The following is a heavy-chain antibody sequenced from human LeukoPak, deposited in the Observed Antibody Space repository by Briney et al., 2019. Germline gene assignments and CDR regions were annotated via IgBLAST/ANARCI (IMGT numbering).Heavy chain of an antibody. CDR3: SSERTSGWGAFDI. D-gene: IGHD6-19*01. CDR1: GDSVSNRRAA. V-gene: IGHV6-1*01. J-gene: IGHJ3*02. CDR2: TFYRSKWSN. Sequence: SQTLSLTCAISGDSVSNRRAAWNWIRQSPERGLEWLGRTFYRSKWSNDYASSVKSRITINPDTSKNQFSLQLDSMIPEDTAVYYCSSERTSGWGAFDIWGQGTMVTVSS.